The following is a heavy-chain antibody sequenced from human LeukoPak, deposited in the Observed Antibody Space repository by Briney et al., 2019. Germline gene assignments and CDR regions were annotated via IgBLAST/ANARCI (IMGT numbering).Heavy chain of an antibody. J-gene: IGHJ4*02. CDR3: AKESGKFDY. V-gene: IGHV3-11*05. Sequence: GGSLRLSCAASGFTFSGYHMTWIRQAPGKGLEWVSYISGSSIYTRYADSVKGRFSISRDNSKNSLYLEMNSLRTEDAAMYYCAKESGKFDYWGQGTLVAVSP. CDR1: GFTFSGYH. CDR2: ISGSSIYT.